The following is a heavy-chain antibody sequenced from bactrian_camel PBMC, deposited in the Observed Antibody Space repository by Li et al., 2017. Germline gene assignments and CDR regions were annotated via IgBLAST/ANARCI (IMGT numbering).Heavy chain of an antibody. D-gene: IGHD7*01. CDR2: IHTGSGFT. J-gene: IGHJ4*01. CDR1: RYMYRSNC. Sequence: VQLVESGGGSVQAGESLRLSCTVPRYMYRSNCVAWFREAPGKEREWVAHIHTGSGFTSTRDSVRGRFDISRDNARSTVYLQMDSLDTRDTAIYYCAARAGICIRDDHWSRMKYKGQGTQVTVS. V-gene: IGHV3S1*01.